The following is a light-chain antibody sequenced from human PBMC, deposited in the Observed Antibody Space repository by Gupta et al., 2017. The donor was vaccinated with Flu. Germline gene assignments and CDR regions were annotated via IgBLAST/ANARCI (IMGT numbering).Light chain of an antibody. V-gene: IGLV2-14*01. J-gene: IGLJ1*01. Sequence: QSALPQPAPVSGSPGQSITISCTGTSRDVGRYNYVPGYQQHPGNAPKLMMYEVSNRPAGVSNRCSGSKSGNTDSLTISGLQAEDEAYYYCSSYTSSSTRVFGTGTKVTV. CDR3: SSYTSSSTRV. CDR2: EVS. CDR1: SRDVGRYNY.